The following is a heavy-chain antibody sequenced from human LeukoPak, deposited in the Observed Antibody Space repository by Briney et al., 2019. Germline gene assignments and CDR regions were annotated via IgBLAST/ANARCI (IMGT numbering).Heavy chain of an antibody. V-gene: IGHV3-21*01. Sequence: KPGGSLRLSCAASGFTFSSYSMNWVRQAPGKGLEWVSSISSSSSYIYYADSVKGRITISRDNAKNSLYLQMNSLRAEDTAVYYCARDRYSSSWFDYWGQGTLVTVSS. J-gene: IGHJ4*02. CDR3: ARDRYSSSWFDY. CDR2: ISSSSSYI. CDR1: GFTFSSYS. D-gene: IGHD6-13*01.